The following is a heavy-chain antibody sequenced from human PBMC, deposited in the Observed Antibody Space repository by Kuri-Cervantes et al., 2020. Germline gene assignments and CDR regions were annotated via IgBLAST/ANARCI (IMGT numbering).Heavy chain of an antibody. Sequence: SETLSLTCTVSGGSINNYYWSWIRQSPGKGLEWIGSIYHSGSTNYNPSLKSRVTISVDTSKNQFSLNLSSVTAADTAVYYCARDPYHSGYDYPVDNWGQGTLVTVSS. CDR2: IYHSGST. CDR3: ARDPYHSGYDYPVDN. CDR1: GGSINNYY. J-gene: IGHJ4*02. D-gene: IGHD5-12*01. V-gene: IGHV4-59*12.